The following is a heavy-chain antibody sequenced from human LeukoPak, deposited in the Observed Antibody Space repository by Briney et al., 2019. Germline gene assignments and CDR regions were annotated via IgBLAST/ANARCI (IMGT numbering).Heavy chain of an antibody. CDR1: GGSISSGGYS. J-gene: IGHJ5*02. CDR3: ARGGGGFYSYGSNWFDP. D-gene: IGHD5-18*01. V-gene: IGHV4-30-2*01. CDR2: INHSGST. Sequence: SQTLSLTCAVSGGSISSGGYSWSWIRQPPGKGLEWIGEINHSGSTNYNPSLKSRVTISVDTSKNQFSLKLSSVTAADTAVYYCARGGGGFYSYGSNWFDPWGQGTLVTVSS.